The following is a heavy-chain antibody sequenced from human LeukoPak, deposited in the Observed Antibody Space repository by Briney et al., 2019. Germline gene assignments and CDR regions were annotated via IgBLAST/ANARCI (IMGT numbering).Heavy chain of an antibody. D-gene: IGHD3-10*01. V-gene: IGHV4-4*07. CDR3: AGGRFCISTIYRGGDSFDI. CDR1: GGSISSYY. J-gene: IGHJ3*02. CDR2: IYTSART. Sequence: SGTLSLTCTVSGGSISSYYWSWIRQTAGGGLEWIGRIYTSARTKYKTPPTRRDTLSVDTSKKKIALKMSSVTAAETAVYYCAGGRFCISTIYRGGDSFDICVQGRVVTVSS.